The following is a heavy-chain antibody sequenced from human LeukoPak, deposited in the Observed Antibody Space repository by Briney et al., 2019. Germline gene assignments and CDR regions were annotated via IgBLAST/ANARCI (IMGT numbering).Heavy chain of an antibody. CDR1: GFTFSSYA. CDR3: AKWRVAVAGSRWYYFDY. CDR2: ISGSGGST. J-gene: IGHJ4*02. Sequence: GGSLRLSCAASGFTFSSYAMSWVRQAPGKGLEWVSAISGSGGSTYYADSVKGRFTISRDNSKNTLYLQMNSLRAEDTAVYYCAKWRVAVAGSRWYYFDYWGQGTLVTVSS. V-gene: IGHV3-23*01. D-gene: IGHD6-19*01.